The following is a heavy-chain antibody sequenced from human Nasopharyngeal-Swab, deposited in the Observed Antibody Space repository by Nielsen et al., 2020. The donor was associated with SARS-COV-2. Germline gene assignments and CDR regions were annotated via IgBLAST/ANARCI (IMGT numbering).Heavy chain of an antibody. Sequence: WVRQAPGQRLEWMGWINAGNGNTKYSQKFQGRVTITRDTSASTAYMELSSLRSEDTAVYYCARGIVAVVAEEWFDPWGQGTLVTVSS. CDR3: ARGIVAVVAEEWFDP. J-gene: IGHJ5*02. V-gene: IGHV1-3*01. D-gene: IGHD2-15*01. CDR2: INAGNGNT.